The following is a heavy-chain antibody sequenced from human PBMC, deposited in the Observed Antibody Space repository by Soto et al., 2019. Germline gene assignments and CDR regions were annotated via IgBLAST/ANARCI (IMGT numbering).Heavy chain of an antibody. CDR3: AKDRCTNGVCYVSFYYPVDV. CDR2: ISFDGSKT. Sequence: LRLSCAASGFTFSSSAMHWVRQAPGKGLEWVAIISFDGSKTYYGDSVKGRFTISRDNSRSTLYLQMNSLRAEDAAVYHCAKDRCTNGVCYVSFYYPVDVWGQGTTVTVSS. CDR1: GFTFSSSA. V-gene: IGHV3-30*18. D-gene: IGHD2-8*01. J-gene: IGHJ6*01.